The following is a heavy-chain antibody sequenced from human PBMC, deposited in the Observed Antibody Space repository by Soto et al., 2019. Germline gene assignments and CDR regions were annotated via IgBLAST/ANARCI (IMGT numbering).Heavy chain of an antibody. CDR2: ISGGGGST. V-gene: IGHV3-23*01. J-gene: IGHJ4*02. D-gene: IGHD3-22*01. CDR3: AKNLESSGYYWFDY. Sequence: EVQLLESGGGLVQPGGSLRLSCAASGFTFNTYAMSWVRQAPGKGLEWGSGISGGGGSTYYAGSVKGRFTISRDNSRKALYLRGKSLRAEDTAVYYCAKNLESSGYYWFDYWGQGPLVSVSS. CDR1: GFTFNTYA.